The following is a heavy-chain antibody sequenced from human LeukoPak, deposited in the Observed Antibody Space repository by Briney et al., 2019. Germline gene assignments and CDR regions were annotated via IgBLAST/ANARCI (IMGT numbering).Heavy chain of an antibody. Sequence: SETLSLTCTVSGCSISSYYWSWIRQPPGKGLEWIGYIYTSGSTNYNPSLKSRVTISVDTSKNQFSLKLSSVTAADTAVYYCACSEGYYYYYMDVWGKGTTVTVSS. D-gene: IGHD3-10*02. CDR3: ACSEGYYYYYMDV. J-gene: IGHJ6*03. V-gene: IGHV4-4*09. CDR1: GCSISSYY. CDR2: IYTSGST.